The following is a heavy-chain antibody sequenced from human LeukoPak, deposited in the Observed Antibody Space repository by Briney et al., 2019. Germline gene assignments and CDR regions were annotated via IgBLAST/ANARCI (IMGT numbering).Heavy chain of an antibody. D-gene: IGHD4-17*01. CDR1: GYTFTTYA. CDR2: INAGNGNT. V-gene: IGHV1-3*01. J-gene: IGHJ4*02. Sequence: ASVTVSCKASGYTFTTYAMHWVRQAPGQRLEWMGWINAGNGNTKYSQKFQGGVTITSDTSASTAYMELSSLRSEDTAVYYCARPDYGDTPPRYWGQGTLVTVSS. CDR3: ARPDYGDTPPRY.